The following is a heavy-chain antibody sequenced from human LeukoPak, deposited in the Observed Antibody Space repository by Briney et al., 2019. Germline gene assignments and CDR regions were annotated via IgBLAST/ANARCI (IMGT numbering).Heavy chain of an antibody. V-gene: IGHV4-4*07. J-gene: IGHJ5*02. Sequence: SETLSLTCTVSGGSISSYYWSWIRQPAGKGLEWIGRIYTSGSTNYNPSLKSRVTISVDTSKHQFSLKLSSVTAADTAVYYCARGGATGWFDPWGQGTPVTVSS. D-gene: IGHD1-26*01. CDR1: GGSISSYY. CDR3: ARGGATGWFDP. CDR2: IYTSGST.